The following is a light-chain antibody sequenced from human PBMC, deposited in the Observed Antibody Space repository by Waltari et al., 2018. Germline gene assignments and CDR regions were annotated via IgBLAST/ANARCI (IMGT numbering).Light chain of an antibody. Sequence: SYDLTQPLSVSVALGQTARITCGGNNIGGKNVHWYQQKPGQAPLLVIYRDNNRPSRIPERFSVSNSENTATLTISRAQAADEADYYCQVWDSSTAVFGGGTQLTVL. J-gene: IGLJ7*01. CDR3: QVWDSSTAV. CDR1: NIGGKN. CDR2: RDN. V-gene: IGLV3-9*01.